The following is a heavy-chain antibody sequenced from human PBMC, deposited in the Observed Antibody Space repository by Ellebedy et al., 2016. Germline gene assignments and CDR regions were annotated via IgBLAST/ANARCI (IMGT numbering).Heavy chain of an antibody. Sequence: SETLSLTXTVSGGSISSSSYYWGWIRQPPGKGLEWIGSIYYSGSTYYNPSLKSRVTISVDTSKNQFSLKLSSVTAADTAVYYCARTPRSIVGATGWFNPWGQGTLVTVSS. CDR2: IYYSGST. V-gene: IGHV4-39*07. D-gene: IGHD1-26*01. CDR1: GGSISSSSYY. CDR3: ARTPRSIVGATGWFNP. J-gene: IGHJ5*02.